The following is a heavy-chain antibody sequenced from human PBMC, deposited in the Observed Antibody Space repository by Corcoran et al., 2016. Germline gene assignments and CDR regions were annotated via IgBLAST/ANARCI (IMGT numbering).Heavy chain of an antibody. Sequence: EVQLVESGGGLVQPGGSLRLSCAASGFTFRTYWMHWVRQAPGKGLVCVSRIGSDGTSTNYADSVKGRFTISRDNAKNTLYLQMNSLRAEDTGIYYCVRDRTRFCSGVTCYSSSAFDIWGQGTMVSVSS. V-gene: IGHV3-74*01. J-gene: IGHJ3*02. D-gene: IGHD2-15*01. CDR1: GFTFRTYW. CDR2: IGSDGTST. CDR3: VRDRTRFCSGVTCYSSSAFDI.